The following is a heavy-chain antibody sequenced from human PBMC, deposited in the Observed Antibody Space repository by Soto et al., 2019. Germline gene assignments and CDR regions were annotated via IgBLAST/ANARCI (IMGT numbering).Heavy chain of an antibody. CDR1: GFTFTSFS. D-gene: IGHD5-12*01. Sequence: EGSLRLSCAASGFTFTSFSMNWVRQAPGKGLECISYINSGSTSIHYGDSVKGRFTVSRDNAKHSLYLQMSSLRVEDTAIYYCAREGQEDVDIVATRPYFFDSWGRGTLVTVSS. J-gene: IGHJ4*01. CDR2: INSGSTSI. CDR3: AREGQEDVDIVATRPYFFDS. V-gene: IGHV3-48*01.